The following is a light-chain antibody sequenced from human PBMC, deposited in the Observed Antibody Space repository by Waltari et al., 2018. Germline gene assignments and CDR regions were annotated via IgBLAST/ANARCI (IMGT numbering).Light chain of an antibody. J-gene: IGLJ2*01. CDR3: CSYAGTSSLT. Sequence: QSALTQPRSVSRSPGQSVSISCTGTRRAFGCYNSVSWYRQHPGKAPTMIIFDVNKRPSGVPDRFSGSKSGNTASLTISGLQAEDEADYYCCSYAGTSSLTFGGGTQLTVL. CDR1: RRAFGCYNS. CDR2: DVN. V-gene: IGLV2-11*01.